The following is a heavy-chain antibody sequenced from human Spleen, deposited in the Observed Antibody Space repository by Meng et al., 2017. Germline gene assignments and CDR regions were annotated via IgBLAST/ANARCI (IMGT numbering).Heavy chain of an antibody. Sequence: QVQLQQGGEGLLKPSETLSLTCAVYGGSFSGYYWSWIRQPPGEGLEWIGEINHSGSTNYNPSLKSRVTISVDTSKNQFSLKLSSVTAADTAVYYCARAGGSSWGQGTLVTVSS. CDR1: GGSFSGYY. V-gene: IGHV4-34*01. J-gene: IGHJ4*02. CDR2: INHSGST. CDR3: ARAGGSS. D-gene: IGHD6-13*01.